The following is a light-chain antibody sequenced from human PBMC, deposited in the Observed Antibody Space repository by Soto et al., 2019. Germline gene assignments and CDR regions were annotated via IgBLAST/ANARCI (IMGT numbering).Light chain of an antibody. CDR1: MRDVGAYNL. Sequence: ALTQPASVSWSPGQSITISCAGTMRDVGAYNLVSWYQQHPGRAPQLIIYEVRNRPSGISFRFSGSKSGNTASLTISGLQAEDEADYYCSSYTSKSSLIFGGGTKVTVL. J-gene: IGLJ2*01. CDR2: EVR. CDR3: SSYTSKSSLI. V-gene: IGLV2-14*01.